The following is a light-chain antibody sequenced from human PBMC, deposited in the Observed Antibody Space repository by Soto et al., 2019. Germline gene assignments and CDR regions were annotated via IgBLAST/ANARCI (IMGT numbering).Light chain of an antibody. CDR2: GAS. V-gene: IGKV3-20*01. J-gene: IGKJ5*01. Sequence: EIVLTQSPGTLSLSPGERATLSCRASQSVSSSYLAWYQQKPGQAPRLLIYGASNRATGIPDRFSGSGSGTDFTITISRLEPEDFAVYYCQQYGSSPLVTFGQGTRLEIK. CDR3: QQYGSSPLVT. CDR1: QSVSSSY.